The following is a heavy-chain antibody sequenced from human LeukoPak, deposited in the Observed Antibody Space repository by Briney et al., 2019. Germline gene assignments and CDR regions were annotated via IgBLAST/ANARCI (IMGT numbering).Heavy chain of an antibody. J-gene: IGHJ4*02. CDR1: GGSISSSSYY. Sequence: PSETLSLTCTVSGGSISSSSYYWGWIRQPPGKGLEWIGSIYYSGSTYYNPSLKSRVTISVDTSKNQFSLKLSSVTAADTAVYYCARHHNYDSSGYYYDYWGQGTLVTVSS. V-gene: IGHV4-39*01. CDR3: ARHHNYDSSGYYYDY. CDR2: IYYSGST. D-gene: IGHD3-22*01.